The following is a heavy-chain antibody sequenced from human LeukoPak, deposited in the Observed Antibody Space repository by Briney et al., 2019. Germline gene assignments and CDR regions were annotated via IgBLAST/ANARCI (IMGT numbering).Heavy chain of an antibody. J-gene: IGHJ4*02. CDR2: ISSIGSTI. V-gene: IGHV3-11*01. CDR3: AGGLGGVVRGPSGY. CDR1: GFTFSDYY. Sequence: GGSLRLSCAASGFTFSDYYMHWIRQAPGKGLEWVSYISSIGSTIYYADSVKGRFTVSRDNAKNSMDLQMNSLRAEDTAVYYCAGGLGGVVRGPSGYWGQGTLVTVSS. D-gene: IGHD3-10*01.